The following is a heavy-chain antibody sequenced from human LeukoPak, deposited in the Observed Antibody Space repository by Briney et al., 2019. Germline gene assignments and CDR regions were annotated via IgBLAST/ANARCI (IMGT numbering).Heavy chain of an antibody. Sequence: PGGSLRLSCAASGFTFSNDWMHWVRQAPGKGLVWVSRINTDGSTTTYADSVKGRFTISRDNAKNTLYLQMNSLRVEDTAVYYCARSRDGSYPYWGQASLLTLSS. J-gene: IGHJ4*02. V-gene: IGHV3-74*01. CDR3: ARSRDGSYPY. CDR1: GFTFSNDW. D-gene: IGHD3-16*02. CDR2: INTDGSTT.